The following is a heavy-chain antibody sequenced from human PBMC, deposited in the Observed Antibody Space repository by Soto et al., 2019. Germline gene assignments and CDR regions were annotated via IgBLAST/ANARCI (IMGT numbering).Heavy chain of an antibody. CDR2: INHSGST. J-gene: IGHJ4*02. CDR3: ARGSSSGRKFY. Sequence: SETLSLTCAVYGGSFSGYYWSWIRQPPGKGLEWIGEINHSGSTNYNPSLKSRVTISVDTSKNQFSLKLSSVTAADTAVYYCARGSSSGRKFYWGQGTLVTVSS. V-gene: IGHV4-34*01. CDR1: GGSFSGYY. D-gene: IGHD6-19*01.